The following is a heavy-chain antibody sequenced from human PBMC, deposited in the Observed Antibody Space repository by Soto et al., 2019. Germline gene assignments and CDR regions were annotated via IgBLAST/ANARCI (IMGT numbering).Heavy chain of an antibody. CDR2: IYYSGNT. J-gene: IGHJ4*02. CDR3: ARATYYYDSSGYSDRVLDY. D-gene: IGHD3-22*01. CDR1: GGSISSSSYF. Sequence: SETLSLTCSVSGGSISSSSYFWGWIRQPPGKGLEWIGSIYYSGNTYYNPSLKSRVTISVDTSKNQFSLKLSSVTAADTAVYYCARATYYYDSSGYSDRVLDYWGQGTLVTVSS. V-gene: IGHV4-39*07.